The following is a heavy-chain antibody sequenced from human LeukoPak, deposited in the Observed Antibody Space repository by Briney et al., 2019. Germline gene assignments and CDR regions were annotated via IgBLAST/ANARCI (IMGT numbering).Heavy chain of an antibody. D-gene: IGHD3-3*01. CDR1: GFTFSSYG. CDR3: ARDERLLSFLK. Sequence: GGTLRLSCAASGFTFSSYGMAWVRQAPGKGLEWVSGISGSGGSTFYADSVKGRFTISRDNSKNTLYLQMNSLRAEDTAIYYCARDERLLSFLKWGQGTLVTVSS. J-gene: IGHJ4*02. CDR2: ISGSGGST. V-gene: IGHV3-23*01.